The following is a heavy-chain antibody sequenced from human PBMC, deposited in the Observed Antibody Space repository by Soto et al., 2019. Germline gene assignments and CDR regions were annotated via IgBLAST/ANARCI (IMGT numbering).Heavy chain of an antibody. J-gene: IGHJ4*02. CDR3: AREAPYYGFWGGQSTVLDY. Sequence: GGSLRLSCAVSGFTFSDFYMSWIRQAPGKGPEWVSYMSDDGSAIYYTDSVKGRFTISRDTAKNSLFLQMNSLRAEDTAAYYCAREAPYYGFWGGQSTVLDYWGQGTPVTVSS. CDR2: MSDDGSAI. V-gene: IGHV3-11*01. CDR1: GFTFSDFY. D-gene: IGHD3-3*01.